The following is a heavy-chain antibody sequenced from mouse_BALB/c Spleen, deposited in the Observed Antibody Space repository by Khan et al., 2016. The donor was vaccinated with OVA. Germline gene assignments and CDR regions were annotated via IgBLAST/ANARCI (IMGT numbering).Heavy chain of an antibody. V-gene: IGHV3-2*02. Sequence: QLEESGPGLVKPSQSLSLTCTVTGYSITSDYAWNWIRQFPGNKLEWMGYISYSGSTSYNPSLKSRISITRDTSKNQFFLQLNSVTTEDTATYYCARKPILGRKGYFDVWGAGTTVTVSS. CDR1: GYSITSDYA. CDR3: ARKPILGRKGYFDV. CDR2: ISYSGST. J-gene: IGHJ1*01. D-gene: IGHD4-1*01.